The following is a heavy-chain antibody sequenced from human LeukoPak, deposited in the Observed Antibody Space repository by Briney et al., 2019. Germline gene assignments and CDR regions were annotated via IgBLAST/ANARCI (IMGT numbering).Heavy chain of an antibody. Sequence: SETLSLTCTVSGGSISSGGYYWSWIRQPPGKGLEWIGYIFYSGSTNYNPSLKSRVTISVDTSKNQFSLKLSSVTAADTAVYYCASKPYYDFWSGYYFDYWGQGTLVTVSS. CDR2: IFYSGST. D-gene: IGHD3-3*01. J-gene: IGHJ4*02. V-gene: IGHV4-30-4*08. CDR1: GGSISSGGYY. CDR3: ASKPYYDFWSGYYFDY.